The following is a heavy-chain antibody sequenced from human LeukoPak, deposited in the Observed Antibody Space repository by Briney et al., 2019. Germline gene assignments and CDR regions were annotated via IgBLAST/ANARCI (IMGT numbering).Heavy chain of an antibody. D-gene: IGHD1-26*01. CDR1: GYTFTSYG. Sequence: KPGASVKVSCKASGYTFTSYGISWVRQAPGQGLEWMGWISAYNGNTNYAQKLQGRVTMTTDTSTSTAYMELRSLRSDDTAVYYCARLSGLAPDSPWELDRWGQGTLVTVSS. V-gene: IGHV1-18*01. CDR3: ARLSGLAPDSPWELDR. CDR2: ISAYNGNT. J-gene: IGHJ4*02.